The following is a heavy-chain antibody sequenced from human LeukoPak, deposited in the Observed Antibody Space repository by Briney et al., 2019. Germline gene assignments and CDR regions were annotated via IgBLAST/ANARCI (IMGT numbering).Heavy chain of an antibody. V-gene: IGHV1-69*05. Sequence: SVKVSCKASGGTFSSYAISWVRQAPGQGLEWMGGIIPIFGTANYAQKFQGRVTITTDESTSTAYMELSSLRSEDTAVYYCARRRGYCSGGSCYSRFDYWGQEPWSPSPQ. J-gene: IGHJ4*01. CDR1: GGTFSSYA. CDR3: ARRRGYCSGGSCYSRFDY. CDR2: IIPIFGTA. D-gene: IGHD2-15*01.